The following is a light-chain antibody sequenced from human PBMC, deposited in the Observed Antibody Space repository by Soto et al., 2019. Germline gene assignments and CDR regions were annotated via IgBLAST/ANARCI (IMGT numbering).Light chain of an antibody. Sequence: EIVMTQSPATLSVSPGERATLSCRASQSVSSNLAWYQQKPGQAPRLLIYGASTRATGIPARFSGSGSGTEFTITISSLQSEDFAVYYCQQDNNWPLTFGGGTKVEIK. J-gene: IGKJ4*01. CDR1: QSVSSN. CDR2: GAS. V-gene: IGKV3-15*01. CDR3: QQDNNWPLT.